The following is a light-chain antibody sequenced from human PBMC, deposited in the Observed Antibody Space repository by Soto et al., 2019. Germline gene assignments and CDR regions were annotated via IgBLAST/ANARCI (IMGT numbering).Light chain of an antibody. CDR2: EVS. J-gene: IGLJ1*01. CDR3: ISYTGSSTSYV. V-gene: IGLV2-14*01. Sequence: QSALTQPASVAGSPGQSITISCTGTSSDVGANNFVSWYQQHPGKAPKLIIYEVSNRPSGVSSRFTGSKSGNTASLTISGLLAEDEADYYCISYTGSSTSYVFGSGTKLTVL. CDR1: SSDVGANNF.